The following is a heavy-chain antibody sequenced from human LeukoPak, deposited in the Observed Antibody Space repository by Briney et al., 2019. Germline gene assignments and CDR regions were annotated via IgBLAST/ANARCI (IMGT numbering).Heavy chain of an antibody. V-gene: IGHV4-34*01. J-gene: IGHJ3*02. Sequence: KPSETLSLTCAVYGGSFSGYYWSWIRQPPGKGLEWIGEINHSGSTNYNPSLKSRVTISVDTSKHQFSLKLSSVTAADTAVYYCARGSDFDYWAAFDIWGQGTMVTVFS. CDR2: INHSGST. D-gene: IGHD2-8*02. CDR3: ARGSDFDYWAAFDI. CDR1: GGSFSGYY.